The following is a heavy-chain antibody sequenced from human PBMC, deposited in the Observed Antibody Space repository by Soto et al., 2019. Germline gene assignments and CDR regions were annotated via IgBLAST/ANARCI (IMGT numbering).Heavy chain of an antibody. V-gene: IGHV1-18*01. CDR1: GYTFTSYG. CDR2: INPYNGNT. Sequence: QVQLVQSGAEVKKPGASVKVSCKASGYTFTSYGISWVRQAPGQGLEWMGWINPYNGNTNYAQKLQGRVTMTTDTSTNTAYMELSLRSDDTAVYYCARDWFGIDYWGQGTLFTVSS. D-gene: IGHD3-16*01. J-gene: IGHJ4*02. CDR3: ARDWFGIDY.